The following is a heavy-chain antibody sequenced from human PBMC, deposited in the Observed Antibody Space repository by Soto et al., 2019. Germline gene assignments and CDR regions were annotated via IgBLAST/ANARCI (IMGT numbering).Heavy chain of an antibody. D-gene: IGHD4-17*01. CDR2: ISNTSRTI. CDR3: VRRDFGDYADSFHP. CDR1: GFSFSEYY. J-gene: IGHJ4*03. Sequence: QVKLLESGGGLVRPGGSLRLSCAASGFSFSEYYMTWIRQAPGKGLEWLSYISNTSRTIYYAESVKGRFTISRDNAANLLYLQMKSLRAEDTAVYYCVRRDFGDYADSFHPWGRGTLVTVSS. V-gene: IGHV3-11*01.